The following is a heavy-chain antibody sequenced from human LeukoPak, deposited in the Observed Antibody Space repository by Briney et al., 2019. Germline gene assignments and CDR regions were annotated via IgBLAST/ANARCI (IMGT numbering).Heavy chain of an antibody. CDR2: IYYSGST. Sequence: SETLSLTCTVSGGSVSSGSYYWSWIRQPPGKGLEWIGYIYYSGSTNYNPSLKSRVTISVDTSKNQFSLKLSSVTAADTAVYYCARGPFSLYPRYAFDIWGQGTMVTVSS. CDR1: GGSVSSGSYY. J-gene: IGHJ3*02. CDR3: ARGPFSLYPRYAFDI. V-gene: IGHV4-61*01. D-gene: IGHD2/OR15-2a*01.